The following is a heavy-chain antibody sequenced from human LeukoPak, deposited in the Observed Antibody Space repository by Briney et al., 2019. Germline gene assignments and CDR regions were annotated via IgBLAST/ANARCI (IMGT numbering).Heavy chain of an antibody. CDR2: ISSSSGYI. Sequence: PGGSLRLSCAASGFTFSSYSMNWVRQAPGKGLEWVSSISSSSGYIYYADSVKGRFTISRDNAKNSLYLQMNSLRAEDTAVYYCAREAGYDFWSGSQHYYFDYWGQGTQVTVSS. D-gene: IGHD3-3*01. CDR3: AREAGYDFWSGSQHYYFDY. CDR1: GFTFSSYS. V-gene: IGHV3-21*01. J-gene: IGHJ4*02.